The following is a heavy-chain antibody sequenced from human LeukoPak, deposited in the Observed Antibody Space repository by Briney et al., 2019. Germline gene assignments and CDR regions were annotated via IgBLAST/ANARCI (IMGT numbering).Heavy chain of an antibody. V-gene: IGHV3-53*01. Sequence: PGGSLRLSCAASGFTVSSNYMTWVRQAPGKGLEWVSLIYSGGSTYYADSVKGRFTISRDNAKNSLYLQMHSLRAEDTAVYYCARDSDYGGSFDIWGQGTMVTVSS. CDR2: IYSGGST. CDR3: ARDSDYGGSFDI. CDR1: GFTVSSNY. J-gene: IGHJ3*02. D-gene: IGHD4-23*01.